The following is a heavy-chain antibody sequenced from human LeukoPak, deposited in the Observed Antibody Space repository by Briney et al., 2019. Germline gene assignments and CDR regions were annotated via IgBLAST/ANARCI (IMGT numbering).Heavy chain of an antibody. CDR3: ARPSTWATVTRYWYFDL. V-gene: IGHV4-38-2*01. Sequence: SETLSLTCAVSGYSISSGYYWGWIRQPPGKGLEWIGSIYHSGSTYYNPSLKSRVTISVDTSKNQFSLKLSSVTAADTAVYYCARPSTWATVTRYWYFDLWGRGTLVTVS. CDR1: GYSISSGYY. J-gene: IGHJ2*01. D-gene: IGHD4-17*01. CDR2: IYHSGST.